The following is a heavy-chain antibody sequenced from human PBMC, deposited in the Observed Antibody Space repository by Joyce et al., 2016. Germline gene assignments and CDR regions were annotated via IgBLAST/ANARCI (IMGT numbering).Heavy chain of an antibody. CDR3: ARGSGLGFCSGGSCLFDY. CDR1: GFTFSSYS. V-gene: IGHV3-21*01. Sequence: EVQLVESGGGLVKPGGSLRLSCAASGFTFSSYSMNWVRQAPGKGLEVVSSISSSSSYIYYTDSVKGRFTISRDNAKNSLYLQMNSLRAEDTAVYYCARGSGLGFCSGGSCLFDYWGQGTLVTVSS. CDR2: ISSSSSYI. D-gene: IGHD2-15*01. J-gene: IGHJ4*02.